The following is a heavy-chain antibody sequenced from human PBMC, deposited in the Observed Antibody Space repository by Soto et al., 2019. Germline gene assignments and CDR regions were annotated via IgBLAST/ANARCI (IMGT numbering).Heavy chain of an antibody. D-gene: IGHD4-17*01. V-gene: IGHV4-59*12. Sequence: EALSLTLTCACSSISSYYWSWIRQPPGKGLEWIANIHYSGTTNYNPSLASRVTLSVDTSKNQLSLKLSSVTAADTAVYYWATGDYNYYYGMDVWGQGTTVTGSS. J-gene: IGHJ6*02. CDR1: CSSISSYY. CDR2: IHYSGTT. CDR3: ATGDYNYYYGMDV.